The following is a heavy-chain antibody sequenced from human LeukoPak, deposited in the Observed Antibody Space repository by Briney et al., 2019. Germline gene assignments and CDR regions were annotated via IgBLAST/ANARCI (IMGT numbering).Heavy chain of an antibody. J-gene: IGHJ4*02. CDR3: ARHSRAGQFCFDY. D-gene: IGHD6-19*01. V-gene: IGHV4-39*01. CDR1: GGSISSSSYY. Sequence: PSETLSLTRTVSGGSISSSSYYWGWIRQPPGKGLEWIGSIYYSGSTYYNPSLKSRVTISVDTSKDQFSLKLSSVTAADTAVYYCARHSRAGQFCFDYWGQGTLVTVSS. CDR2: IYYSGST.